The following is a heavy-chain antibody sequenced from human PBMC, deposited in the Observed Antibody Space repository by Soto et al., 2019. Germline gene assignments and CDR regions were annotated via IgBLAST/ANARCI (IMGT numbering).Heavy chain of an antibody. CDR2: ISYDGSNK. CDR1: GFTFSSYA. D-gene: IGHD2-2*02. V-gene: IGHV3-30-3*01. Sequence: SLRLSCAASGFTFSSYAMHWVRQAPGKGLEWVAVISYDGSNKYYADSVKGRFTISRDNSKNTLYLQMNSLRAEDTAVYYCARDHCSSTSCYSMNYYYGMDVWGQGTTVIVS. J-gene: IGHJ6*02. CDR3: ARDHCSSTSCYSMNYYYGMDV.